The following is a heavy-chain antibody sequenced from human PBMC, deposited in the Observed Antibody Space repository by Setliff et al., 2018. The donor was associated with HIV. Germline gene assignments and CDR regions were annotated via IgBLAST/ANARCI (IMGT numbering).Heavy chain of an antibody. Sequence: GGSLRLSCAASGFTFSSYWMHWVRQAPGKGLEWVAFIKEDGREKYYVGSVKGRFTISRDNAKRSLYLQMNRLKTDDTAFYYCATFADGPDSWGQGTLVTVSS. V-gene: IGHV3-7*01. CDR1: GFTFSSYW. CDR3: ATFADGPDS. J-gene: IGHJ4*02. CDR2: IKEDGREK. D-gene: IGHD3-3*01.